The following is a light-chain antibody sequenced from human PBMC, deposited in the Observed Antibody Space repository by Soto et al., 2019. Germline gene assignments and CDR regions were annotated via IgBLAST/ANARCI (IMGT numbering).Light chain of an antibody. CDR1: QSVSSN. CDR2: GAS. CDR3: HQYNNWPPA. Sequence: EIVMTQSPATLSVSPEERATLSCRASQSVSSNLAWYQHKPGQAPRLLIYGASTRATGIPARFSGSGSGTEFTLTISSLQSEDFAVYYCHQYNNWPPAFGQGTKVEIK. J-gene: IGKJ1*01. V-gene: IGKV3D-15*01.